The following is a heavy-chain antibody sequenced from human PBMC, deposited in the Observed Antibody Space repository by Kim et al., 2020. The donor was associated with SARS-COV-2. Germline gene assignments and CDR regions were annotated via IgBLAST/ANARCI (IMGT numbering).Heavy chain of an antibody. CDR3: ARPLYPGRSYSN. J-gene: IGHJ4*02. CDR1: GFTFSDYY. Sequence: GGSLRLSCAASGFTFSDYYMSCIRQAPGKGLEWVSYISSSGSTIYYADSVKGRFTISRDNAKNSLYLQMNSLRAEDTAVYYCARPLYPGRSYSNWGQGTLVTVSS. D-gene: IGHD2-21*01. CDR2: ISSSGSTI. V-gene: IGHV3-11*04.